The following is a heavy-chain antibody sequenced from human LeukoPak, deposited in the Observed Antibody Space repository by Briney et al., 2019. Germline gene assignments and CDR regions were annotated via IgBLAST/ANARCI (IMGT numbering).Heavy chain of an antibody. CDR3: ARRSYAIDY. D-gene: IGHD3-16*01. V-gene: IGHV4-4*02. CDR1: GFTFSTYW. CDR2: IYHSGST. J-gene: IGHJ4*02. Sequence: GSLRLSCAASGFTFSTYWMNWVRQPPGKGLEWIGYIYHSGSTNYNPSLKSRVTISVDKSKNQFSLKLSSVTAADTAVYYCARRSYAIDYWGQGTLVTVSS.